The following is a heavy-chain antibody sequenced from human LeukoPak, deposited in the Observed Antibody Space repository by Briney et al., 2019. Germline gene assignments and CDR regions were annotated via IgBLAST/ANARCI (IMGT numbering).Heavy chain of an antibody. V-gene: IGHV4-34*01. CDR3: ASGKRGVYDSDSSGYYIIDY. J-gene: IGHJ4*02. CDR1: GGSFSGYY. CDR2: INHSGST. D-gene: IGHD3-22*01. Sequence: PSETLSLTCAVYGGSFSGYYWSWIRQPPGKGLEWIGEINHSGSTNYNPARKSRVTISVDTSKNLFSLKLSSVPAADTDVYYCASGKRGVYDSDSSGYYIIDYWGQGTLVTVSS.